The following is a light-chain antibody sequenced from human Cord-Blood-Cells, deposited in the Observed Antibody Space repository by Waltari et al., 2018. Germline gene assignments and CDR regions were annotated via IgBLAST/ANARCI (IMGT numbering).Light chain of an antibody. CDR2: KES. J-gene: IGLJ3*02. Sequence: SYELTQPPSVSVSPGQTARITCSGDALPKQYAYGYQQKPGQAPVLVIYKESGRPSGIPERFSGSSSGTTVTLTISGVQAEDEADYYCQSADSSGTYEVFGGGTKLTVL. V-gene: IGLV3-25*03. CDR3: QSADSSGTYEV. CDR1: ALPKQY.